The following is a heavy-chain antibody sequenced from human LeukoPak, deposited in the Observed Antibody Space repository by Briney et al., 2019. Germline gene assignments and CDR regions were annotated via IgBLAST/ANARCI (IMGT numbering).Heavy chain of an antibody. J-gene: IGHJ5*02. Sequence: GGSLRLSCAASGFTFSDHYMDWVRQAPGKGLEWVGRTRNKANSYTTEYAASVKGRFTISRDDSKNSLYLQMNSLKTEDTAVYYCAREADSSSWYLNWFDPWGQGTLVTVSS. CDR1: GFTFSDHY. D-gene: IGHD6-13*01. CDR2: TRNKANSYTT. V-gene: IGHV3-72*01. CDR3: AREADSSSWYLNWFDP.